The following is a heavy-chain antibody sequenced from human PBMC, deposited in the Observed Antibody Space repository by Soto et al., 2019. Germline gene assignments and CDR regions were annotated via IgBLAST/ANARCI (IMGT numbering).Heavy chain of an antibody. D-gene: IGHD3-3*01. CDR1: GYTFTSYG. J-gene: IGHJ4*02. V-gene: IGHV1-18*01. CDR2: ISAYNGNT. CDR3: ARDGLTYYDFWSGYWYYFDY. Sequence: GASVKVSCKASGYTFTSYGISWVRQAPGQGLEWKGWISAYNGNTNYAQKLQGRVTMTTDTSTSTAYMELRSLRSDDTAVYYCARDGLTYYDFWSGYWYYFDYWGQGTLVTVSS.